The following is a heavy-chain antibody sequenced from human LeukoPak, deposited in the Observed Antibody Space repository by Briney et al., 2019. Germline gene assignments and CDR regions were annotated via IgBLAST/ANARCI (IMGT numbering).Heavy chain of an antibody. J-gene: IGHJ5*02. V-gene: IGHV1-18*01. Sequence: ASVKGSCQASGYTFTSYGISWVRQTPGQGLEWMGWISAYNGNTNYAQKLQGRVTMTTDTSTSTAYMELRSLRSDDTAVYYCARERDYYDSSAQFDPWGQGTLVTVSS. D-gene: IGHD3-22*01. CDR3: ARERDYYDSSAQFDP. CDR1: GYTFTSYG. CDR2: ISAYNGNT.